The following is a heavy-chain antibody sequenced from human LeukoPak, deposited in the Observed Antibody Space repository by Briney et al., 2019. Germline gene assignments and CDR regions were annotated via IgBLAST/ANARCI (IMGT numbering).Heavy chain of an antibody. J-gene: IGHJ4*02. D-gene: IGHD2-15*01. Sequence: GESLKISCKGSGYTFTSYWIAWVRQMPGKGLEWMGIIYPGDSDTRYSPSFQGQVTISADESISTAYLQWSSLKASDTAMYYCARLLGYCSGGSCYSEVGFDYWGQGTLVTVSS. CDR1: GYTFTSYW. CDR2: IYPGDSDT. CDR3: ARLLGYCSGGSCYSEVGFDY. V-gene: IGHV5-51*01.